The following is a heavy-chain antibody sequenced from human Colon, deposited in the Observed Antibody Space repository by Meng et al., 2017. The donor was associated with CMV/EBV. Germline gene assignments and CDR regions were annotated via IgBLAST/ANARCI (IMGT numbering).Heavy chain of an antibody. CDR2: VSVGGETT. Sequence: QAPGKGLEWVSAVSVGGETTYYAASVKGRFTISRDNSKNTVFLQMNSLRAEDTAVYYCARDGGYCTGTTCYLEYWGQGSLVTVSS. D-gene: IGHD2-2*01. J-gene: IGHJ4*02. CDR3: ARDGGYCTGTTCYLEY. V-gene: IGHV3-23*01.